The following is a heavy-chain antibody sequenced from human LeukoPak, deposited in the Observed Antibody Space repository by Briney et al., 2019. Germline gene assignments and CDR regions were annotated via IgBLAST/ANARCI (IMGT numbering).Heavy chain of an antibody. CDR2: IYDSGST. D-gene: IGHD2-2*01. V-gene: IGHV4-4*02. CDR3: ARMFPAAYPDYYYYMDV. Sequence: ASETLSLTCTVSGGSISSRNWWSWVRQPPGKGLEWIGEIYDSGSTNYNPSLKSRVTISIDKSKNHFSLKLSSASAADTAVYYCARMFPAAYPDYYYYMDVWGKGTTVTVSS. J-gene: IGHJ6*03. CDR1: GGSISSRNW.